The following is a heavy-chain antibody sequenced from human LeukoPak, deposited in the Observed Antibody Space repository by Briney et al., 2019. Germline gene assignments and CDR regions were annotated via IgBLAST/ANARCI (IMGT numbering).Heavy chain of an antibody. CDR1: GYTFTSYA. CDR2: INAGNGNK. J-gene: IGHJ4*02. D-gene: IGHD2-15*01. V-gene: IGHV1-3*01. Sequence: ASVKVSCKASGYTFTSYAMHWVRQAPGQGLEWMGWINAGNGNKKYSQKFQGRVTITRDTSASTAYMELSSLRSEDTAVYYCARGRRYCSGGSCYDRSIDYWGQGTLVTVSS. CDR3: ARGRRYCSGGSCYDRSIDY.